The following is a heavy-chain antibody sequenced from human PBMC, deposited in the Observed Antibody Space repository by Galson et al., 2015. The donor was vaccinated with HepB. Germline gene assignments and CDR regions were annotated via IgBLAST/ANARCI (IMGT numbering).Heavy chain of an antibody. D-gene: IGHD6-13*01. CDR1: GYTFTGYG. CDR3: ARGPGSITAGAPFDY. V-gene: IGHV1-18*01. CDR2: ITAYNGNT. J-gene: IGHJ4*02. Sequence: SVKVSCKAFGYTFTGYGFNWVRQAPGQGLEWMGWITAYNGNTNYAQKLQGRVTMTTDTSTSTAYMELKSLRSDDTAVYFCARGPGSITAGAPFDYWGQGTLVTVSS.